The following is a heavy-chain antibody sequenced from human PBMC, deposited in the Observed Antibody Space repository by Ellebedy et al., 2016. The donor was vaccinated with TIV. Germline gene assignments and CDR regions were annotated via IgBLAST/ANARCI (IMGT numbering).Heavy chain of an antibody. J-gene: IGHJ4*02. CDR1: GYTFTSYA. CDR2: INVNDGDT. Sequence: AASVKVSCKASGYTFTSYAISWARQAPGQGLEWMGRINVNDGDTKYAQKFQGRVTMTTDTSTSTAYMDLRSLRSDDTAVYFCARTSILTSNFDYWGQGTLVSVSS. D-gene: IGHD2-21*01. CDR3: ARTSILTSNFDY. V-gene: IGHV1-18*01.